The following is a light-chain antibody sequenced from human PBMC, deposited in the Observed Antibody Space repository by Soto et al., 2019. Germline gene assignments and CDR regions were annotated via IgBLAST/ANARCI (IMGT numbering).Light chain of an antibody. CDR1: HILRHSNGDTY. V-gene: IGKV2-28*01. CDR2: LGS. CDR3: MQPLQSWT. Sequence: DIVLTQSPLSLPVTPVEPSSISFISSHILRHSNGDTYLDWYLQKPGQSPQLLIYLGSNRASGVPDRFSGSGSGTDFTLKISRVEAEDVGVYYCMQPLQSWTFGQGTKVDI. J-gene: IGKJ1*01.